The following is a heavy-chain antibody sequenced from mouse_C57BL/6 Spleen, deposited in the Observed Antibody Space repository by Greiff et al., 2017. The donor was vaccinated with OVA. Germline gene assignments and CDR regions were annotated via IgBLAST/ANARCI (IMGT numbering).Heavy chain of an antibody. J-gene: IGHJ2*01. CDR3: VREVYYCNYGDVFDY. CDR2: IRSKSSNYAT. D-gene: IGHD2-1*01. Sequence: GGGLVQPKGSLKLTCAASGFTFNTYAMHWVRQAPGKGLEWVARIRSKSSNYATYYAESVKDRLTISRDDSQIMLYLQMNNLKTYDTAMYYCVREVYYCNYGDVFDYWGQGTTLTVSS. CDR1: GFTFNTYA. V-gene: IGHV10-3*01.